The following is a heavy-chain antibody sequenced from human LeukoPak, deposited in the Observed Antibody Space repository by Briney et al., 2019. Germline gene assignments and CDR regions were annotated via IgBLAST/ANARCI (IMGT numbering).Heavy chain of an antibody. CDR2: IWYDGSNK. Sequence: PGRSLRLSCAASGFTVSSYGMHWVSQALGKGLEWVAVIWYDGSNKYYADSVKGRFTISRDNSKNTLYLQMNSLRAEDTAVYYCARERRVYGDPRGWFDPWGQGTLVTVSS. V-gene: IGHV3-33*01. CDR1: GFTVSSYG. CDR3: ARERRVYGDPRGWFDP. J-gene: IGHJ5*02. D-gene: IGHD4-17*01.